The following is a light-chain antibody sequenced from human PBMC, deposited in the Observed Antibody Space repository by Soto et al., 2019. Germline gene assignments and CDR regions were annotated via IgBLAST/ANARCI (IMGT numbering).Light chain of an antibody. CDR1: QGISSY. J-gene: IGKJ1*01. V-gene: IGKV3-11*01. Sequence: EIVLTQSPATLSLSPGERATLSCRASQGISSYLAWYQQKPGQAPRLLIYDASNKATGIPARFSGSGSGTDFTLTISSLEPEDFAVYYCQQRGSWPLTFGQGTKVEIK. CDR2: DAS. CDR3: QQRGSWPLT.